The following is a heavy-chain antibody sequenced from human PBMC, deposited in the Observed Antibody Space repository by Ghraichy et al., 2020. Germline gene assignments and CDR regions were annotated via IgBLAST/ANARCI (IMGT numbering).Heavy chain of an antibody. CDR3: AREYCSGGRCFFGTGGSHFDY. CDR2: IKSDGSST. V-gene: IGHV3-74*01. CDR1: GFTLNHYW. D-gene: IGHD2-15*01. J-gene: IGHJ4*02. Sequence: GGSLRLSCEASGFTLNHYWMHWVRQAPGKGLVWVSRIKSDGSSTTYADSVKGRFTISRDNAKNTLYLQMNGLRADDTAVYYCAREYCSGGRCFFGTGGSHFDYWGQGTLVTVSS.